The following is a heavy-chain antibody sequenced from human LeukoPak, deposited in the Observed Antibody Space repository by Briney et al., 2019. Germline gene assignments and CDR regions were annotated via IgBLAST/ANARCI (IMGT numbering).Heavy chain of an antibody. CDR2: IYTTGNT. J-gene: IGHJ6*03. CDR1: GGSVISGSYY. CDR3: ARDSQDYADDLVYYYYYMDV. D-gene: IGHD4-17*01. Sequence: SSETLSLTCTVSGGSVISGSYYWSWIRQPAGEGLEWIGHIYTTGNTNYNTSLKSRVTISIDTSKNQFYLNLSSVTAADSARYFCARDSQDYADDLVYYYYYMDVWGKGTTVTVSS. V-gene: IGHV4-61*09.